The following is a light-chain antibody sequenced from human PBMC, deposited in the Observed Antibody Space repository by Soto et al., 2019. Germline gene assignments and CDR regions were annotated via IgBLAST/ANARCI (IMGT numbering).Light chain of an antibody. Sequence: SYELSQPPSVSVAPGQTARITCGGHKIGTKNVHWFQQKPGQAPVLVVSDDDDRPSGIPERFSGSNSGNTATLTISRVEAGDAADYYCQVWDSSSDHYVFGTGTKVTVL. CDR3: QVWDSSSDHYV. V-gene: IGLV3-21*02. CDR1: KIGTKN. J-gene: IGLJ1*01. CDR2: DDD.